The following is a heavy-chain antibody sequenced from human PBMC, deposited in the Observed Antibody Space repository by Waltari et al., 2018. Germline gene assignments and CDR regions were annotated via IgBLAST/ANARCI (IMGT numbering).Heavy chain of an antibody. CDR1: GFNVGSNY. CDR2: VYPAGNT. J-gene: IGHJ4*02. Sequence: EVQLLESGGGLIQPGGSLRLSCAVFGFNVGSNYMSWVRQAPGKGLEWVSVVYPAGNTYYADSVKGRFTISRDSSDNTFSLQMNNLKVEDTAVYYCTSPPTYWGQGTQVTVSS. CDR3: TSPPTY. V-gene: IGHV3-53*01.